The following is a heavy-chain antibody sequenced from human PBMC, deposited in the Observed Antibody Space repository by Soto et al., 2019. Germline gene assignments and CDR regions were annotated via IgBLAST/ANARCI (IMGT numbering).Heavy chain of an antibody. D-gene: IGHD1-7*01. V-gene: IGHV3-15*01. CDR1: GFTFSNAW. Sequence: GGSLRLSCAASGFTFSNAWMSWVRQAPGKGLEWVGRIKSKTDGGTTDYAAPVKGRFTISSDDSKNTLYLQMNSLKTEDTAVYYCTTDRTSHAFDIWGQGTMVTVSS. J-gene: IGHJ3*02. CDR3: TTDRTSHAFDI. CDR2: IKSKTDGGTT.